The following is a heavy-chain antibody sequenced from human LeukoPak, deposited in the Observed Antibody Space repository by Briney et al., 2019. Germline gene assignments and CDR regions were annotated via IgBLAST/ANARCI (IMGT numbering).Heavy chain of an antibody. CDR1: GFTFSSYG. CDR3: AKDNELEAYDSSGYYPLLDY. Sequence: GGSLRLSCAASGFTFSSYGMHWVRQAPGKGLEWVAVISYDGSNKYYADSVKGRFTISRDNSKNTLYLQMNSLRAEDTAVCYCAKDNELEAYDSSGYYPLLDYWGQGTLVTVSS. CDR2: ISYDGSNK. J-gene: IGHJ4*02. V-gene: IGHV3-30*18. D-gene: IGHD3-22*01.